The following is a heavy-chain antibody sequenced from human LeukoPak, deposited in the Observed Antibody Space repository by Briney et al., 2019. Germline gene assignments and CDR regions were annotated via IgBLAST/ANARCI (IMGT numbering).Heavy chain of an antibody. CDR1: GFTFSSYS. D-gene: IGHD5-18*01. J-gene: IGHJ4*02. CDR2: MSSSSSYI. CDR3: ARDLYSYGSDY. Sequence: PGGPLRLSCAASGFTFSSYSVNWVRQAPGKGLEWVSSMSSSSSYIYYADSVKGRFTISRDNANNSLYLQMNSLRAEDTAVYYCARDLYSYGSDYWGQGTLVTVSS. V-gene: IGHV3-21*01.